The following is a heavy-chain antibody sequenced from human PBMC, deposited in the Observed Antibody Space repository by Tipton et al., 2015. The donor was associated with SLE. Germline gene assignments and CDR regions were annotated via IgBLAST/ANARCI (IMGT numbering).Heavy chain of an antibody. CDR1: GGSITRSTYY. CDR2: IDFSGSP. CDR3: ASPGTYGSGSFEP. Sequence: TLSLTCTVSGGSITRSTYYWGWIRQPPGQGLEWIGNIDFSGSPNYKATLKSRLAISVDTAKNHFTLNLTSVTAADTAVYYCASPGTYGSGSFEPWGQGTLVTVSS. D-gene: IGHD3-10*01. V-gene: IGHV4-39*02. J-gene: IGHJ5*02.